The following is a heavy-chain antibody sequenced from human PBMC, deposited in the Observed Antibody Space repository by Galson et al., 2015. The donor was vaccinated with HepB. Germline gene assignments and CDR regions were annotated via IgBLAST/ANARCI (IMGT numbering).Heavy chain of an antibody. D-gene: IGHD2-2*02. J-gene: IGHJ2*01. CDR2: ITGDSVTT. CDR3: AKSLLTYIPGSRYFDL. V-gene: IGHV3-23*01. Sequence: SLRLSCAASGFSFSSSVMSWVRQAPGKGLEWVSIITGDSVTTSYADSVEGRFTISRDNSKNTLFLQMDSLRAEDTAIYYCAKSLLTYIPGSRYFDLWGRGTLVTVSS. CDR1: GFSFSSSV.